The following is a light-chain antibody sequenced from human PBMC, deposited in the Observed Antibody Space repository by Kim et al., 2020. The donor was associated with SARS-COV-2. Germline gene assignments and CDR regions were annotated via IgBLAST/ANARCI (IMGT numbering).Light chain of an antibody. J-gene: IGKJ2*01. CDR2: GAS. V-gene: IGKV3-20*01. Sequence: SPGERATLSCRASQSVSSSYLAWYQQKPGQAPRRLIYGASSRATGIPDRFSGSGSGTDFTLTISRLETEDFAVYYCQQYGSSPMYTFGQGTKLEI. CDR1: QSVSSSY. CDR3: QQYGSSPMYT.